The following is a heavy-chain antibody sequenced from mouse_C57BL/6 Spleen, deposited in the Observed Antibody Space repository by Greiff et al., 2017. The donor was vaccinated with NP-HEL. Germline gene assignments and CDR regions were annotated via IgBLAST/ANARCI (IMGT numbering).Heavy chain of an antibody. J-gene: IGHJ4*01. CDR1: GYTFPRYW. CDR2: IYPGSGST. CDR3: ARGNYYAMDY. Sequence: QVQLQQPGAELVKPGASVKMFCKASGYTFPRYWITWVKQRPGPGLEWIGDIYPGSGSTNYHEKFKSKATLTVDTSSSTAYMQLSSLTSEDSAVYYCARGNYYAMDYWGQGTSVTVSS. V-gene: IGHV1-55*01.